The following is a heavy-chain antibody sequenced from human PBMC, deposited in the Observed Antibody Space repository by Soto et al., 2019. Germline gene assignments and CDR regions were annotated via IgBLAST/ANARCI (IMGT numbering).Heavy chain of an antibody. V-gene: IGHV4-34*01. CDR1: GGSFSGYY. CDR2: INHSGST. J-gene: IGHJ6*03. D-gene: IGHD1-26*01. Sequence: SETLSLTCAVYGGSFSGYYWSWIRQPPGKGLEWIGEINHSGSTNYNPSLKSRVTISVDTSKNQFSLKLSSVTAADTAVYYCARGRGAFYYYYYMDVWGKGTTVTVYS. CDR3: ARGRGAFYYYYYMDV.